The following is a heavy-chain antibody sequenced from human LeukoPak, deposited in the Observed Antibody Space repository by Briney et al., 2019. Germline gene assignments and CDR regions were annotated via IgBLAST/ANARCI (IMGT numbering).Heavy chain of an antibody. CDR2: IYTSGST. J-gene: IGHJ3*02. CDR1: GGSISSYY. CDR3: ARDSPREWELPDAFDI. V-gene: IGHV4-4*07. Sequence: SETLSLTCTVSGGSISSYYWSWIRQPAGKGLEWIERIYTSGSTNYNPSLKSRVTMSVDTSKNQFSLKLSSVTAADTAVYYCARDSPREWELPDAFDIWGQGTMVTVS. D-gene: IGHD1-26*01.